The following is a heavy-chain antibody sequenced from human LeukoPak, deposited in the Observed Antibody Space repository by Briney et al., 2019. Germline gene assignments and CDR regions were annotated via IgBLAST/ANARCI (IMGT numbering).Heavy chain of an antibody. V-gene: IGHV4-4*07. CDR1: GGSISSYY. D-gene: IGHD5-24*01. CDR3: VRDQLRLGWFDP. CDR2: IYTSGST. J-gene: IGHJ5*02. Sequence: SETLSLTCTVSGGSISSYYWSWIRQPAGKGLEWIGRIYTSGSTNYNPSLKSRVTMSVDTSKNQFSLKLSSVTAADTAVYYCVRDQLRLGWFDPWGQGTLVTVSS.